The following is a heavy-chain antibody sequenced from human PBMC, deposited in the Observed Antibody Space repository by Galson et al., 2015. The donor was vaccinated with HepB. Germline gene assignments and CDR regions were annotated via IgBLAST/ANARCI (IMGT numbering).Heavy chain of an antibody. CDR3: AMRSWEYDSSGYYWYYVDY. J-gene: IGHJ4*02. D-gene: IGHD3-22*01. CDR2: IKQDGSEK. V-gene: IGHV3-7*03. Sequence: SLRLSCAASGFTFSSYWMRWVRQAPGKGLEWVANIKQDGSEKYYVDSVKGRFTISRDNAKNSLYPQMNSLRAEDTAVYYCAMRSWEYDSSGYYWYYVDYWGQGTLVTVSS. CDR1: GFTFSSYW.